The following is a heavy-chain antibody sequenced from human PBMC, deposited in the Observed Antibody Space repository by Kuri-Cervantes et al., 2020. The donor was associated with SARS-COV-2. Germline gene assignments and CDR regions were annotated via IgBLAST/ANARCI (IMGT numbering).Heavy chain of an antibody. J-gene: IGHJ3*02. D-gene: IGHD6-13*01. CDR1: GGSISSGSYY. CDR3: ARDHGSFRITAAGIDAFDI. Sequence: SETLSLTCTVSGGSISSGSYYWTWIRQPAGKGLEWIGRLYTSGSTNYNPSLKSRVTISADTSKNQFSLNLSSVTAADTAVYYCARDHGSFRITAAGIDAFDIWGQGTMVTVSS. CDR2: LYTSGST. V-gene: IGHV4-61*02.